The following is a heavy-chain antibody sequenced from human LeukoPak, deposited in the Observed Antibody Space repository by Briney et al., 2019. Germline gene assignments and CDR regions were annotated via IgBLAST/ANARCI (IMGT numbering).Heavy chain of an antibody. Sequence: PGGSLRLSCATSGFTLSSFAMHWVRQAPGKGLEWVAVTSSDGSSKYYADSVKGRFTLSRDNSKNTLCLQMNSLRGEDTALYYCATEGRGLYYYGMDVWGQGTTVTVSS. CDR1: GFTLSSFA. D-gene: IGHD1-26*01. CDR2: TSSDGSSK. V-gene: IGHV3-30-3*02. CDR3: ATEGRGLYYYGMDV. J-gene: IGHJ6*02.